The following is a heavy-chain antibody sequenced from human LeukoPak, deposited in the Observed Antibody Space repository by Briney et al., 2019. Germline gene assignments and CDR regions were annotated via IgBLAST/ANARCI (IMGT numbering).Heavy chain of an antibody. CDR2: INPSGGST. Sequence: ASVKVSCKASGYTFISYYMHWVRQAPGQGLEWMGIINPSGGSTSYAQKFQGRVTMTRDTSTSTVYMELSSLRSEDTAVYYCARGADTAMATDGMDVWGQGTTVTVSS. J-gene: IGHJ6*02. CDR1: GYTFISYY. V-gene: IGHV1-46*01. CDR3: ARGADTAMATDGMDV. D-gene: IGHD5-18*01.